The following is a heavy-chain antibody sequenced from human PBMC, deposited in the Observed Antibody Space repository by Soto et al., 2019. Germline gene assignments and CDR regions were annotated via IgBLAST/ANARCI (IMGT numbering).Heavy chain of an antibody. CDR1: GGSISGFY. CDR2: IYYSGST. D-gene: IGHD4-17*01. V-gene: IGHV4-59*01. CDR3: ARVNYGNYYYYGMDV. Sequence: SETLSLTCTVSGGSISGFYWSWIRQPPGKGLEWIGYIYYSGSTNYNPSLKSRVTISVDTSKNQFSLKLNSVTAADTAVYYCARVNYGNYYYYGMDVWGQGTTVTVSS. J-gene: IGHJ6*02.